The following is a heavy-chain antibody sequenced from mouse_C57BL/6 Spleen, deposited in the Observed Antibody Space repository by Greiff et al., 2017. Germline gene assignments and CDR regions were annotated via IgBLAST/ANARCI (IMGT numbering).Heavy chain of an antibody. Sequence: VQLQQPGAELVRPGTSVKLSCKASGYTFTSYWMHWVKQRPGQGLEWIGVIDPSDSYTNYNQKFKGKATLTVDTSSSTAYMQLSSLTSEDSAVYYCARSEERDYAMDYWGQGTSVTVSS. CDR1: GYTFTSYW. CDR3: ARSEERDYAMDY. V-gene: IGHV1-59*01. J-gene: IGHJ4*01. CDR2: IDPSDSYT.